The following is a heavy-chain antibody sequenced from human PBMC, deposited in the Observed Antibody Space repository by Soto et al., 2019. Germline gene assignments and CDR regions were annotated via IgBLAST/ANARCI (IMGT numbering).Heavy chain of an antibody. CDR2: LWQDGSNE. V-gene: IGHV3-33*01. D-gene: IGHD4-17*01. J-gene: IGHJ6*01. CDR3: AREMGYGDSGLAV. Sequence: QVQLVESGGGVVQPGRSLILSFAASGFIFSSYGIHWVRQAPGRGLEWVATLWQDGSNEFYAESMKGRFTISRENTRNTLYLQMNSLRSEETAVSYCAREMGYGDSGLAVWGQGITVNVSS. CDR1: GFIFSSYG.